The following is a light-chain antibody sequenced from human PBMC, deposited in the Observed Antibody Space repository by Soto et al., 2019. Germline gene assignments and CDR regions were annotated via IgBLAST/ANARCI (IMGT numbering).Light chain of an antibody. CDR1: QGVGSN. V-gene: IGKV3-15*01. Sequence: EVVMTQSPATLSVSPGDGAALSCRASQGVGSNLAWYQQKPGQAPRLLVYGASTTASGVPARFSGSGSGTEFTLTISSLGSEDFAVYYCQQYNKWPLTFGQGTKVEIK. CDR3: QQYNKWPLT. J-gene: IGKJ1*01. CDR2: GAS.